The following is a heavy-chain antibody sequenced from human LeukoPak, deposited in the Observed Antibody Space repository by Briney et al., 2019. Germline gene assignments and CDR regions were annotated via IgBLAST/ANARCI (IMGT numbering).Heavy chain of an antibody. CDR2: ISGSGGST. CDR3: AKDLGYCSSTSCYQSDY. Sequence: ESGGSLRLSCAASGFTFSSYAMSWVRQAPGKGLEWVSAISGSGGSTYYADSVKGRFTISRDNSKNTLYLQMNSLRAEDTAVYYCAKDLGYCSSTSCYQSDYWGQGTLVTVSS. D-gene: IGHD2-2*03. J-gene: IGHJ4*02. CDR1: GFTFSSYA. V-gene: IGHV3-23*01.